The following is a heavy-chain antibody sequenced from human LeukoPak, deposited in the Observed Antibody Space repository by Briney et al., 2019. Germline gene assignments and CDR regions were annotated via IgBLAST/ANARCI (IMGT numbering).Heavy chain of an antibody. V-gene: IGHV3-23*01. J-gene: IGHJ4*02. CDR3: AKDSGSYWGSFDY. Sequence: GGSLRLSCAGSGFTFSTYAMSWARQAPGKGLEWVSVISGSGGSTYYADSVKGRLTISRDNFKNTLYLQMNSLRAEDTAVYSCAKDSGSYWGSFDYWGQGTLVTVSS. CDR1: GFTFSTYA. D-gene: IGHD1-26*01. CDR2: ISGSGGST.